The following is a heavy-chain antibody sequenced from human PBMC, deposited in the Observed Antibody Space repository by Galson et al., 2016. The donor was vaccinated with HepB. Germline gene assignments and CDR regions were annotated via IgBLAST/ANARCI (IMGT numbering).Heavy chain of an antibody. CDR1: GFTFDTYG. CDR3: AGDRGQGSQLDS. Sequence: SLRPSCAVSGFTFDTYGIHWVRQAPGKRLQWVAVVWNAGDIHSYADSAKGRFTISRDKSKNMVFLHMDSLRVDDTALYYCAGDRGQGSQLDSWGQGTLVGVSS. CDR2: VWNAGDIH. D-gene: IGHD1-1*01. V-gene: IGHV3-33*02. J-gene: IGHJ1*01.